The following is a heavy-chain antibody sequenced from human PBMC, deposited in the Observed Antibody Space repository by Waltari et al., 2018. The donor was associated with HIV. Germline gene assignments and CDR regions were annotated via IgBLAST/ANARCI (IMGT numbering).Heavy chain of an antibody. CDR2: INDSGAT. Sequence: QVQLQQWGAGLLNASETLSLTCAVYGGPFSGYHWTWIRQSPGKGLEWIGEINDSGATSYNPSLRSRLTLSVDTSKRQFSLNLTSVTAADTAVYFCAREEVLRGYSFGKVVPVRQFHFQYWGQGTLVTVSS. D-gene: IGHD5-12*01. J-gene: IGHJ4*02. V-gene: IGHV4-34*01. CDR1: GGPFSGYH. CDR3: AREEVLRGYSFGKVVPVRQFHFQY.